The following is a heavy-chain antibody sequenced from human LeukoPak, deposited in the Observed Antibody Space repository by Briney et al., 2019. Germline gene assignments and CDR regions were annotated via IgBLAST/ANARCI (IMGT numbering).Heavy chain of an antibody. CDR1: GGSISSGSYY. Sequence: SETLFLTCTVPGGSISSGSYYWSWIRQPAGKGLEWIGRIYTSGSTNYNPSLKSRVTISVDTSKNRFSLKLSSVTAADTAIYYCAKMGNPAAVTTDYWGQGTLVTVSS. CDR3: AKMGNPAAVTTDY. V-gene: IGHV4-61*02. D-gene: IGHD4-17*01. J-gene: IGHJ4*02. CDR2: IYTSGST.